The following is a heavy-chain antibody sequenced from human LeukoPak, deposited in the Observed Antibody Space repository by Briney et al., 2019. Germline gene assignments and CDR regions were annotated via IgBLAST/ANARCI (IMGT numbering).Heavy chain of an antibody. CDR1: GYTFTGYY. CDR2: INPNSGGT. Sequence: GASVKVPCKASGYTFTGYYMHWVRQAPGQGLEWMGWINPNSGGTNYAQKFQGRVTMTRDTSISTAYMELSRLRSDDTAVYYCARVNYGDAGAFDIWGQGTMVTVSS. J-gene: IGHJ3*02. CDR3: ARVNYGDAGAFDI. D-gene: IGHD4-17*01. V-gene: IGHV1-2*02.